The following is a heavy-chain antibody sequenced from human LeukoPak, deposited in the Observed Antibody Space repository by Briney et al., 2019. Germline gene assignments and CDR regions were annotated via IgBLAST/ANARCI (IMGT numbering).Heavy chain of an antibody. Sequence: IPSETLSLTCTVSGASISSYYWSWIRQPAGKGLEWIGYIYYSGSTSYNPSLKSRVTISVDTSKNQFSLKLSSVAAADTAVYYCARGGIPDYWGQGILVTVSS. CDR1: GASISSYY. V-gene: IGHV4-59*08. J-gene: IGHJ4*02. CDR3: ARGGIPDY. D-gene: IGHD2-21*01. CDR2: IYYSGST.